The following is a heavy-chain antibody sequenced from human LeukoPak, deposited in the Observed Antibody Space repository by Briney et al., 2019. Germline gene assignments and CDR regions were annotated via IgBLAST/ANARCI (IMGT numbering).Heavy chain of an antibody. D-gene: IGHD5-12*01. CDR1: GFTVSSNY. J-gene: IGHJ3*02. Sequence: GGSLRLSCAASGFTVSSNYMSWVRQAPGKGLEWVSVIYSGGFTYYADSVKGRFTISRDSSKDTLYLQMNSLRAEDTAVYYCATPSGYDRGDAFDIWGQGTMVTVSS. V-gene: IGHV3-66*01. CDR3: ATPSGYDRGDAFDI. CDR2: IYSGGFT.